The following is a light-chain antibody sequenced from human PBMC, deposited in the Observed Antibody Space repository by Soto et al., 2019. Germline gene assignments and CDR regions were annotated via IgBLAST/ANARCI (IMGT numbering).Light chain of an antibody. CDR1: SSDVGGYNY. V-gene: IGLV2-14*01. J-gene: IGLJ1*01. CDR2: EVS. Sequence: QSVLTQPASVSGSPGQSITISCTGTSSDVGGYNYVSWYQQHPGKAPKLMIYEVSNRPSGVSNRFSGSKSVNTASLTISGPQAEDEADYYCSSYTSRSTLDYVFGSGTKVTVL. CDR3: SSYTSRSTLDYV.